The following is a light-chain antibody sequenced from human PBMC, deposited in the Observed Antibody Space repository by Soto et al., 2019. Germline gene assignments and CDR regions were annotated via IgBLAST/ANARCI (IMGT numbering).Light chain of an antibody. CDR3: AAWDDSLNGVV. CDR2: NND. Sequence: QSVLTQPPSASGTPGQRVTSSCSGGSSNIGSNTVNWYQQLPGTAPKLLIYNNDQRPSGVPDRFSGSKSGTSASLAISGLQSEDEADYYCAAWDDSLNGVVFGGGTKLTVL. V-gene: IGLV1-44*01. J-gene: IGLJ3*02. CDR1: SSNIGSNT.